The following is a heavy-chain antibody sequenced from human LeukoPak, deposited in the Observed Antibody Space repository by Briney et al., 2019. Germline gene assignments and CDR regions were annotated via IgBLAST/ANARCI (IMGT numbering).Heavy chain of an antibody. CDR2: IYTSGST. D-gene: IGHD6-13*01. CDR1: GASISSYY. Sequence: PSETLSLTCTVSGASISSYYWSWIRQPAGKGLEWIGRIYTSGSTNYNPSLKSRVTMSVDTSKNQFSLKLSSVTAADTAVYYCARVVAYSSSLCLDYWGQGTLVTVSS. J-gene: IGHJ4*02. V-gene: IGHV4-4*07. CDR3: ARVVAYSSSLCLDY.